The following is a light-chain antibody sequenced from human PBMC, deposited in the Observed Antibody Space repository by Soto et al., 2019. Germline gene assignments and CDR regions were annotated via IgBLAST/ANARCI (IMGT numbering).Light chain of an antibody. V-gene: IGKV1-39*01. CDR3: QPSFRSPIT. J-gene: IGKJ5*01. Sequence: DIHMTESPSSLSAAVGDTVTMTCRASQSIALSVNWYQQKPGKAPKLLIYVAFTLESGVPSRFSGSGSGTEFTLTIRSLQPADFATYYSQPSFRSPITFGQRTRLE. CDR1: QSIALS. CDR2: VAF.